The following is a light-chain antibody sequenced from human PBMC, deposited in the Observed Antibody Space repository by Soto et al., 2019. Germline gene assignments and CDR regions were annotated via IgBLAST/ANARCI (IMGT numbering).Light chain of an antibody. CDR2: NAS. Sequence: DIQMTQSPSTLSASVGDRVTITCRASQSISSWLAWYQQKPGNAPKLLIYNASSLETGVPARFSGSGSGTEFTLTISSLQPDDFATYYCQQYNSYPLTFGRGTKVEIK. V-gene: IGKV1-5*03. CDR3: QQYNSYPLT. J-gene: IGKJ4*01. CDR1: QSISSW.